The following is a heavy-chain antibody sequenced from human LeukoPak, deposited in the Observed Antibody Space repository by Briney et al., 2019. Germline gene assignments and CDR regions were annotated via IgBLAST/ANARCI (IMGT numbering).Heavy chain of an antibody. J-gene: IGHJ6*03. Sequence: SETLSLTCTVSGVSISSYYWSWIRQPPGKGLEWIGYIYYSGSSNYNPSLKSRVTISVDTSKNQFSLKLSSVTAADTAVYYCARVVVVPAATVGRYYYYMDVWGKGTTVTVSS. CDR2: IYYSGSS. V-gene: IGHV4-59*01. CDR1: GVSISSYY. CDR3: ARVVVVPAATVGRYYYYMDV. D-gene: IGHD2-2*01.